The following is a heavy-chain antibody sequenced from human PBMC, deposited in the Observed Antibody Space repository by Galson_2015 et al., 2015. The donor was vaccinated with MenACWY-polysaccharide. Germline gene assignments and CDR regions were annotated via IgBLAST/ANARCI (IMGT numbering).Heavy chain of an antibody. J-gene: IGHJ4*02. Sequence: SLRLSCAASGLTVSSTFMSWVRQAPGKGLEWVSVVYRDGTTYHADSAKGRFTISRDNSKNTLHLQMNSLRVEDTAVYYCAGGYFRFEDWGQGTLVTVSS. V-gene: IGHV3-53*01. D-gene: IGHD3-22*01. CDR2: VYRDGTT. CDR1: GLTVSSTF. CDR3: AGGYFRFED.